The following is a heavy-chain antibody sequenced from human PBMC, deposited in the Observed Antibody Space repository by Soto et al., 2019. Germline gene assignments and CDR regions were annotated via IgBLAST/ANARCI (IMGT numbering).Heavy chain of an antibody. CDR3: ATTPYDHDAFDN. CDR1: GFTSRSNS. V-gene: IGHV3-66*01. D-gene: IGHD5-12*01. CDR2: FYSSGSS. Sequence: EVQLLESGGDVVPPGGSLRVSCSGFTSRSNSINWVRQAPGKTLEWVSIFYSSGSSFYADSVQGRFTISRDISTNTLDLQMDSLRVDDTAVYYCATTPYDHDAFDNWGQGTVVTVSS. J-gene: IGHJ3*02.